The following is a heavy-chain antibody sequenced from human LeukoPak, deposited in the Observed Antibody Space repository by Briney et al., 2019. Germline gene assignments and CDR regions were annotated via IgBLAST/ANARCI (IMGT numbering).Heavy chain of an antibody. CDR2: VYYRGST. D-gene: IGHD2-2*01. CDR1: SGSVSSGLHY. Sequence: SETLSLTCTVSSGSVSSGLHYWNWIGQPPGKGLEWIGYVYYRGSTDYNPSLKSRVTMSVDTSKNQFSLKLRSVTAADTAVYYCARDSHFCSGISCDLGWFDPWGQGTQVTVSS. V-gene: IGHV4-61*01. CDR3: ARDSHFCSGISCDLGWFDP. J-gene: IGHJ5*02.